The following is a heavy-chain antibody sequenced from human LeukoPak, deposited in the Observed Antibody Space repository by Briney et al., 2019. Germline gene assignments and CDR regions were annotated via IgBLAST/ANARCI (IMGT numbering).Heavy chain of an antibody. V-gene: IGHV4-59*08. D-gene: IGHD2-15*01. CDR3: ARHVHCSGGSCYRYGMDV. J-gene: IGHJ6*02. CDR2: NHNTGST. Sequence: PSETLSLTCTVSGDSISTFHWSWIRQPPGRGLEWIAFNHNTGSTNYHPSLNSRVTILVDTSKNQFSLKLSSVTAADTAVYYCARHVHCSGGSCYRYGMDVWGQGTTVTVSS. CDR1: GDSISTFH.